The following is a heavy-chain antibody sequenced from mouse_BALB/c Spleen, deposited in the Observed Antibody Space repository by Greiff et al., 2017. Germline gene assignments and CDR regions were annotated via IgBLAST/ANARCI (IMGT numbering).Heavy chain of an antibody. CDR3: ARSYSSSLDY. J-gene: IGHJ2*01. CDR2: ISTYYGDA. D-gene: IGHD1-1*01. Sequence: VQLQQSGAELVRPGVSVKISCKGSGYTFTDYAMHWVKQSHAKSLEWIGVISTYYGDASYNQKLKGKATMTVGKSSSTAYMELARLTSEDSAIYYCARSYSSSLDYWGQGTTVAVSS. CDR1: GYTFTDYA. V-gene: IGHV1S137*01.